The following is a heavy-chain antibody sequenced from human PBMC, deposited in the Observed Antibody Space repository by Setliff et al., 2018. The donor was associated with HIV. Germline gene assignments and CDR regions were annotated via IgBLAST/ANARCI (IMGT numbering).Heavy chain of an antibody. V-gene: IGHV4-39*01. CDR3: ASPGRRRGYCSSTSCYDEGLYYYYYMDV. J-gene: IGHJ6*03. Sequence: LSLTCTVSGGSISSSSYYWGWIRQPPGKGLKWIGSIYYSGSTYYNPSLKSRVTISVDTSKNQFSLKLSSVTAADTAVYYCASPGRRRGYCSSTSCYDEGLYYYYYMDVWGKGTTVTVSS. D-gene: IGHD2-2*01. CDR1: GGSISSSSYY. CDR2: IYYSGST.